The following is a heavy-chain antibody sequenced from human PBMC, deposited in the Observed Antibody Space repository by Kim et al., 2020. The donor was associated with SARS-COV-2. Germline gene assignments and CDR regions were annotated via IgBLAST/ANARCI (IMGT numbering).Heavy chain of an antibody. V-gene: IGHV3-33*05. D-gene: IGHD4-17*01. Sequence: GGSLRLSCAASGFTFSSYGMHWVRQALGKGLEWVAVISYDGSNKYYADSVKGRFTISRDNSKNTLYLQMNSLRAEDTAVYYCARDREALRWPSDWGQGTLVTVSS. CDR3: ARDREALRWPSD. J-gene: IGHJ4*02. CDR1: GFTFSSYG. CDR2: ISYDGSNK.